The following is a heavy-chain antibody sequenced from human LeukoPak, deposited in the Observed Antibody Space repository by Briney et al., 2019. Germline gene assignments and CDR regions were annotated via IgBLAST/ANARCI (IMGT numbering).Heavy chain of an antibody. CDR1: GGSISSSSYY. CDR2: IYYSGST. D-gene: IGHD6-13*01. V-gene: IGHV4-39*01. Sequence: NPSETLSLTCTVSGGSISSSSYYWGWIRQPPGKGLEWIGSIYYSGSTYYSPSLKSRVTISVDTSKNQFSLKLSSVTAADTAVYYCARRDSRDAFDIWGQGTMVTVSS. J-gene: IGHJ3*02. CDR3: ARRDSRDAFDI.